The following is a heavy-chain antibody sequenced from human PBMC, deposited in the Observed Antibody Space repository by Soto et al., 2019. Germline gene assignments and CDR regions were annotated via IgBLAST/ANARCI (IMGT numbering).Heavy chain of an antibody. D-gene: IGHD1-20*01. J-gene: IGHJ5*02. Sequence: SGPTLVNPTQTLTLTCTFSGFSLSTSGMCVSWIRQPPGKALEWLALIDWDDDKYYSTSLKTRLTISKDTSKNQVVLTMTNMDPVDTATYYCARIRGITGTPYNWFDPWGQGTLVTVSS. CDR2: IDWDDDK. CDR1: GFSLSTSGMC. V-gene: IGHV2-70*01. CDR3: ARIRGITGTPYNWFDP.